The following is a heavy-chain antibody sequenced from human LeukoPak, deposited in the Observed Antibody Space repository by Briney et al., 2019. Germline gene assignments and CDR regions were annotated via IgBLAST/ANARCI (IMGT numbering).Heavy chain of an antibody. Sequence: SETLSLTCTVSGGSISSYYWSWIRQPPGKGLEWIGYIYYGGSTNYNPSLKSRVTISVDTSKNQFSLKLSSVTSADTAVYYCAREGYSSGWSRAEYFQHWGQGTLVTVSS. CDR3: AREGYSSGWSRAEYFQH. V-gene: IGHV4-59*01. CDR1: GGSISSYY. D-gene: IGHD6-19*01. J-gene: IGHJ1*01. CDR2: IYYGGST.